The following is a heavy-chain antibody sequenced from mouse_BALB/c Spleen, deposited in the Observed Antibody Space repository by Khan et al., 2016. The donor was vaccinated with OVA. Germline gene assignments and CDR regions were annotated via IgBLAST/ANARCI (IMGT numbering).Heavy chain of an antibody. J-gene: IGHJ2*01. Sequence: EVQLQESGPGLVKPSKSLSLTCNVTGYSITSDYAWNWIRQFPGNHSEWTGNISYSGNTKYNPSFKSRISFTRDKSKKQFFLQLNSSTMEDTATYYCARIKGGDFDYWGQGTTLTVSS. CDR1: GYSITSDYA. V-gene: IGHV3-2*02. CDR2: ISYSGNT. CDR3: ARIKGGDFDY.